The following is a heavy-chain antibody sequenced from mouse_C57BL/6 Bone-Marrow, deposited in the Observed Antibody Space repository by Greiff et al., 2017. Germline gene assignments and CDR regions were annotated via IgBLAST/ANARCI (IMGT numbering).Heavy chain of an antibody. Sequence: EVKLMESGGGLVKPGGSLKLSCAASGFTFSSYAMSWVRQTPEKRLEWVATISDGGSYTYYPDNVKGRFTISRDNAKNNLYLQMSHLKSEDTAMYYCAREAGITTVVGGALDYWGQGTTLTVSS. CDR1: GFTFSSYA. CDR3: AREAGITTVVGGALDY. D-gene: IGHD1-1*01. V-gene: IGHV5-4*01. J-gene: IGHJ2*01. CDR2: ISDGGSYT.